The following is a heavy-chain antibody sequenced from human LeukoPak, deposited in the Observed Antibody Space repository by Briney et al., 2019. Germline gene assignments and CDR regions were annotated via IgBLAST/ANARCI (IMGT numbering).Heavy chain of an antibody. J-gene: IGHJ5*02. CDR1: GYTFTSYG. V-gene: IGHV1-18*01. CDR3: ARDAGRYCSSTSCYGGWFDP. CDR2: ISAYNGNT. Sequence: GASVKVSCKASGYTFTSYGISWVRQAPGQGLEWMGWISAYNGNTNYAQKLQGRVTMTTDTSTSSAYMELRSLRSDDTAVYYCARDAGRYCSSTSCYGGWFDPWGQGTLVTVSS. D-gene: IGHD2-2*01.